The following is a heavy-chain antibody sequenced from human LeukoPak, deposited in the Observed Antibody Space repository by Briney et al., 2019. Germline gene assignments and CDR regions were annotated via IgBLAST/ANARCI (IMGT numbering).Heavy chain of an antibody. CDR1: GFTFSTYA. J-gene: IGHJ4*02. CDR2: ISGSGGST. V-gene: IGHV3-23*01. CDR3: VKDRCDRTTCPEV. Sequence: GGSLRLSCTASGFTFSTYAMSWVRQAPGEGLEWVSGISGSGGSTYYTDSVKGRFTISRDNSKNTLHLQMSSLRAEDTALYYCVKDRCDRTTCPEVWGQGTPVTVSS. D-gene: IGHD2-2*01.